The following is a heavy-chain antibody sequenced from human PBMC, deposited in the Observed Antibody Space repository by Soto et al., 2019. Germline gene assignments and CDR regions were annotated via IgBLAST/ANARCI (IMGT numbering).Heavy chain of an antibody. CDR1: GGSFSGYY. CDR2: INHSGST. D-gene: IGHD6-13*01. CDR3: ARRTAAGGMDV. J-gene: IGHJ6*02. V-gene: IGHV4-34*01. Sequence: TLSLTCAVYGGSFSGYYWSWIRQPPGKGLEWIGEINHSGSTNYNPSLKSRVTISVDTSRNQFSLKLSSVTAADTAVYYCARRTAAGGMDVWGQGTTVTVSS.